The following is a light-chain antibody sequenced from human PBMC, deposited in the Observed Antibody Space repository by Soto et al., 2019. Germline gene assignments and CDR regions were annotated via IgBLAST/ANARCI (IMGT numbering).Light chain of an antibody. CDR2: GAS. J-gene: IGKJ4*01. Sequence: EIVLTQSPGTLSLSPGARATLSCRASQNINNNYLAWYQQKPGQAPSLLIFGASRRASDIPDRFSGSGSGTDFTLTISRLEPEDFAVYSCQQYGSAPLTFGGGTKVEIK. CDR1: QNINNNY. V-gene: IGKV3-20*01. CDR3: QQYGSAPLT.